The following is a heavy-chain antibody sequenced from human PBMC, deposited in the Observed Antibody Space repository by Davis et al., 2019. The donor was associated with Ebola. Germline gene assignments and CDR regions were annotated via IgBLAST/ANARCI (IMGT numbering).Heavy chain of an antibody. D-gene: IGHD5-24*01. J-gene: IGHJ6*02. CDR3: ARGMAAEYYYYGMDV. CDR2: ISAYNGNT. CDR1: GGTFSSYA. Sequence: ASVKVSCKASGGTFSSYAISWVRQAPGQGLEWMGWISAYNGNTNYAQKLQGRVTMTTDTSTSTAYMELRSLRSDDTAVYYCARGMAAEYYYYGMDVWGQGTTVTVSS. V-gene: IGHV1-18*01.